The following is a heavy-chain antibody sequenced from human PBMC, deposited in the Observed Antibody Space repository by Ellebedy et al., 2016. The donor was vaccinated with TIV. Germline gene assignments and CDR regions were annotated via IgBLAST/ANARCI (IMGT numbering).Heavy chain of an antibody. CDR3: VRHGINGMDV. CDR1: GFLFSAYD. CDR2: IGSPGDT. Sequence: GGSLRLXXAASGFLFSAYDMEWVRQVTGKGLEWVSGIGSPGDTDYPDSVKGRFTISRENAKNLLHLQMNNLRVEDTGVYFCVRHGINGMDVWGQGTPVIVSS. V-gene: IGHV3-13*01. D-gene: IGHD2-15*01. J-gene: IGHJ6*02.